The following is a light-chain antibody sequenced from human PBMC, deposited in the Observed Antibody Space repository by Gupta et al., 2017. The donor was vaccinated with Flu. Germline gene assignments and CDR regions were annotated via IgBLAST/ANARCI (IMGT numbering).Light chain of an antibody. CDR1: SSNLGMNY. J-gene: IGLJ3*02. V-gene: IGLV1-47*01. CDR2: GNN. Sequence: TIWFTGHSSNLGMNYVSWYQHQPGKAPERLSDGNNKRPSGIPDRFSGSKSGTSASLDITGLQSEDEGDYYCEAWDSSGSHGVFGGGTKLTVL. CDR3: EAWDSSGSHGV.